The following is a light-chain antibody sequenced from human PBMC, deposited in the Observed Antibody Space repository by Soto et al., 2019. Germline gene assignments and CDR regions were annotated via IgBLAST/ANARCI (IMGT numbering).Light chain of an antibody. Sequence: SYELTQPPSVSAAPGQTARITCGGNNIEIKSVHWYQQKPGQAPVLVVYDDGDRTTGIPERFSGSKSGNTATLTTSRVEAGDEADYYCQVWDTTNPVIFGGGTKLTVL. CDR3: QVWDTTNPVI. CDR1: NIEIKS. CDR2: DDG. V-gene: IGLV3-21*02. J-gene: IGLJ2*01.